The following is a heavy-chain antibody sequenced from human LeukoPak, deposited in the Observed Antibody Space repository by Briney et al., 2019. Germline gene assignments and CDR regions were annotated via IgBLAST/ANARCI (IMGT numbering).Heavy chain of an antibody. CDR1: GFSLSTSGVC. V-gene: IGHV2-70*11. Sequence: SGPTLVKPTQTLTLTCTFSGFSLSTSGVCVSWIRQPPGKALEWLARIDWDDDKYYSTSLKTRLTISKDTSKNQVVLTMTNMDPVDTATYYCARIGHSSSSGYYYYYYMDVWGKGTTVTVSS. J-gene: IGHJ6*03. CDR2: IDWDDDK. CDR3: ARIGHSSSSGYYYYYYMDV. D-gene: IGHD6-6*01.